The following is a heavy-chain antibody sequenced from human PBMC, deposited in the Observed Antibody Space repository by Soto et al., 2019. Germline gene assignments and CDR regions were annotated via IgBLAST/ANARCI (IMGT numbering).Heavy chain of an antibody. Sequence: GESLKISCKGSGYTFTNYWIGWVRQMPGKGPEWMGIIYPGDSDTKYNPSFQGQVTISVDKSITTNYLQWSSLKASDTAIYYCAASIFYYGMDVWGQGTTVTVSS. V-gene: IGHV5-51*01. J-gene: IGHJ6*02. CDR3: AASIFYYGMDV. CDR1: GYTFTNYW. CDR2: IYPGDSDT.